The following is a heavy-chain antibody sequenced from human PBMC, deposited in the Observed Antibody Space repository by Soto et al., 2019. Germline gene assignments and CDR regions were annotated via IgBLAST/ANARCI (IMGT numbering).Heavy chain of an antibody. CDR1: GFTFSSYE. D-gene: IGHD6-13*01. J-gene: IGHJ4*02. Sequence: GGSLRLSCAASGFTFSSYEMNWVRQAPGKGLEWVSYISSSGSTIYYADSVKGRFTISRDNAKNSLYLQMNRLRAEDTAVYYCARDLPHSSSWYSYFDYWGQGTLVTVSS. CDR3: ARDLPHSSSWYSYFDY. CDR2: ISSSGSTI. V-gene: IGHV3-48*03.